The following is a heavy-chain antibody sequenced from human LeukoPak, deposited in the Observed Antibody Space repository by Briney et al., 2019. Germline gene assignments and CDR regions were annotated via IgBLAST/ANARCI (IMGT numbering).Heavy chain of an antibody. Sequence: GGSLRLSCAASGFTFSSYGMHWVRQAPGKGLEWVAVMWYDGSNKYYADSVKGRFTISRDNSKNTLYLQMNSLRAEDTAVYYCAKDGYSSSWYLYYYYMDVWGKGTTVTVSS. CDR2: MWYDGSNK. V-gene: IGHV3-33*06. CDR3: AKDGYSSSWYLYYYYMDV. D-gene: IGHD6-13*01. CDR1: GFTFSSYG. J-gene: IGHJ6*03.